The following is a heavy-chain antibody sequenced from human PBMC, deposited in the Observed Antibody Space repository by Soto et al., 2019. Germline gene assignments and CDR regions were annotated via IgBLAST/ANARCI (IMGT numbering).Heavy chain of an antibody. D-gene: IGHD5-18*01. Sequence: RESLKISCKGSGYSFTSYWIGWVRQMPGKGLEWMGIIYPGDSDTRYSPSFQGQVTISADKSISTAYLQWSSLKASDTAMYYCARHGTIGYSYGKLGLGWYYYGMDVWGQGTTVTVSS. CDR3: ARHGTIGYSYGKLGLGWYYYGMDV. CDR2: IYPGDSDT. V-gene: IGHV5-51*01. CDR1: GYSFTSYW. J-gene: IGHJ6*02.